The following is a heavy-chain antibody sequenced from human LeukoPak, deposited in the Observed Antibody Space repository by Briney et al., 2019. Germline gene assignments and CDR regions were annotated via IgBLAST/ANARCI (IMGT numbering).Heavy chain of an antibody. D-gene: IGHD3-3*01. CDR2: INHSGST. Sequence: SETLSLTCAVYGGSFRGYYWSWIRQPPGKELEWIGEINHSGSTNYNPSLKSRVTISVDTSKNQFSLKLSSVTAADTAVYYCARGRGDVWSGYPYYYYGMDVWGQGTTVTVSS. CDR1: GGSFRGYY. V-gene: IGHV4-34*01. J-gene: IGHJ6*02. CDR3: ARGRGDVWSGYPYYYYGMDV.